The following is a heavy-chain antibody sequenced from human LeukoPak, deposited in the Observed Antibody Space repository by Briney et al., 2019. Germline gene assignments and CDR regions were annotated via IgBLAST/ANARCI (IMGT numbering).Heavy chain of an antibody. CDR1: GYSISSGYY. J-gene: IGHJ5*02. CDR3: ARVLAAAGNNWFDP. V-gene: IGHV4-38-2*02. D-gene: IGHD6-13*01. Sequence: SETLSLTCTVSGYSISSGYYWGWIRQPPGKGLEWIGSIYHSGSTYYNPSLKSRVTISVDTSKNQFSLKLSSVTAADTAVYYCARVLAAAGNNWFDPWGQGTLVTVSS. CDR2: IYHSGST.